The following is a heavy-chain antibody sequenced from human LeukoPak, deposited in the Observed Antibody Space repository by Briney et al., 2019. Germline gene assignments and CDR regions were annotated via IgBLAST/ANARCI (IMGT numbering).Heavy chain of an antibody. V-gene: IGHV3-30-3*01. CDR2: MSYDGSNK. J-gene: IGHJ4*02. D-gene: IGHD3-22*01. Sequence: QPGRSLRLSCAVSGFTFSSYAMHWVRQAPGKGLEWVAVMSYDGSNKYYVDSVKGRFTISRDNSKNTLYLQMNSLRAEDTAVYYCARADYDSRAYYCDYWGQGTLVTVSS. CDR3: ARADYDSRAYYCDY. CDR1: GFTFSSYA.